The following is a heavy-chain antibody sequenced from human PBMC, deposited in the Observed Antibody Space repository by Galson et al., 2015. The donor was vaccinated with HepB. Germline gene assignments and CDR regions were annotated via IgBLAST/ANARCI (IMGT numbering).Heavy chain of an antibody. D-gene: IGHD6-13*01. J-gene: IGHJ4*02. CDR1: GFTVSSNY. Sequence: SLRLSCAASGFTVSSNYMSWVRQAPGKGLECVSVIYSGGNADYADSVKGRFTISRDNSKNTLSLQMNSLRAEDTAVYYCARGYSNYRYSGLGYWGQGTLVTVSS. CDR3: ARGYSNYRYSGLGY. CDR2: IYSGGNA. V-gene: IGHV3-53*01.